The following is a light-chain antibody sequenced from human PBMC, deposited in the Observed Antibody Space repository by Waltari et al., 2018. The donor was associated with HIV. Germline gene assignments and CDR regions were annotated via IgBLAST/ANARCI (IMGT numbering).Light chain of an antibody. CDR1: RTLVHSSDRRYC. Sequence: DIVMTQSPNSLAVSLGERATIHCWSSRTLVHSSDRRYCLDWFQPKPGPPPKLLIYWASTRASGVTDRFSDSGSGTNFSLTSSTLQTEDVTLYYCQQYCSLGPTFGGGTKVEIK. J-gene: IGKJ4*01. CDR3: QQYCSLGPT. V-gene: IGKV4-1*01. CDR2: WAS.